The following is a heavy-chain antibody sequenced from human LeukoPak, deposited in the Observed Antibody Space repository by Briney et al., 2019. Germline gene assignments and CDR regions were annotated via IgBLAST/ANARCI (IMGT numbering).Heavy chain of an antibody. Sequence: GGSLRLSCAASGFTFSSYSMNWVRQAPGKGLEWLSSISSSNFYIYYADSIKGRFTISRDDAKNSLYPQMNSLRAEDTAVYYCARVLDGYNLSPCDYWGQGTLVTDSS. CDR2: ISSSNFYI. D-gene: IGHD5-24*01. CDR1: GFTFSSYS. J-gene: IGHJ4*02. V-gene: IGHV3-21*01. CDR3: ARVLDGYNLSPCDY.